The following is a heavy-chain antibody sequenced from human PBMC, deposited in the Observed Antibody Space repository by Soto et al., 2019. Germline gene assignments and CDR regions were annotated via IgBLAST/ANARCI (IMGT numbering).Heavy chain of an antibody. J-gene: IGHJ4*02. V-gene: IGHV3-23*01. CDR2: ISANGDGT. D-gene: IGHD2-15*01. CDR1: GITFSSFP. Sequence: EVHLLESGEGLVQPGGSLRLSCEASGITFSSFPMSWVGQAPGEGLEWVSSISANGDGTYYADSVRGHFTISRDNSKNTLYLHMNALTADDTALYYCAKGRRPYCSAGTCYWTDDYWGQGTLVTVSS. CDR3: AKGRRPYCSAGTCYWTDDY.